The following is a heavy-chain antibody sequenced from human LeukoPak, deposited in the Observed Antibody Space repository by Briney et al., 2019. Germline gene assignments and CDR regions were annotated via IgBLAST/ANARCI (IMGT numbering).Heavy chain of an antibody. CDR1: GFTFSTYA. CDR2: ISGSGGST. D-gene: IGHD6-19*01. CDR3: AKDRLSGVSGMSDY. V-gene: IGHV3-23*01. Sequence: GGSLRLSCAASGFTFSTYAMSWVRQAPGKGLEWVSAISGSGGSTYCADSVKGRFTISRDNSKNTLYLQMNGLRAEDTAVYYCAKDRLSGVSGMSDYWGQGTLVTVSS. J-gene: IGHJ4*02.